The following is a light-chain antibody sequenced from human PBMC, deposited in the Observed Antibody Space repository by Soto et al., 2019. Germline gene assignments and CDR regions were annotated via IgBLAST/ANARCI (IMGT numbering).Light chain of an antibody. CDR3: QQYGSSPRFT. CDR1: QSVRSSY. Sequence: EIVLTQSPGTLSLSPGERATLACRASQSVRSSYLAWYQQKPGQAPRLLIYGASTRATGIPDRFSGSGSGTDFTLTISRLEPEDFAVYYCQQYGSSPRFTFGNGTKVDIK. J-gene: IGKJ3*01. V-gene: IGKV3-20*01. CDR2: GAS.